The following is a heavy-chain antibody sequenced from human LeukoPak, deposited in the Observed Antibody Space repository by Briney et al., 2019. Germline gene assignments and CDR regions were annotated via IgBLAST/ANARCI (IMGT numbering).Heavy chain of an antibody. CDR3: ARGKYSFDY. CDR1: GFTFSDSY. Sequence: GGSLRLSCAASGFTFSDSYMSWIRQAPGKGLEYISYISSSGSTIYYADSVKGRFTLSRDHAKNSLSLEMNSLRAEDTAVYYCARGKYSFDYWGQGTLVTVSS. CDR2: ISSSGSTI. V-gene: IGHV3-11*01. J-gene: IGHJ4*02.